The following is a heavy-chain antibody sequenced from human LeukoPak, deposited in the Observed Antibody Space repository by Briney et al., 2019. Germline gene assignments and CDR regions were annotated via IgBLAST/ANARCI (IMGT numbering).Heavy chain of an antibody. CDR1: GFSFSDYY. CDR3: ARDGGYSSSREHYYYYYGMDV. Sequence: GGSLRLSCAASGFSFSDYYMSWIRQAPGKGLEWVSYISSSSSNTNYADSVKGRFTISRDNAKNSLYLQMNSLRAEDTAVYYCARDGGYSSSREHYYYYYGMDVWGQGTTVTVSS. V-gene: IGHV3-11*05. J-gene: IGHJ6*02. D-gene: IGHD6-13*01. CDR2: ISSSSSNT.